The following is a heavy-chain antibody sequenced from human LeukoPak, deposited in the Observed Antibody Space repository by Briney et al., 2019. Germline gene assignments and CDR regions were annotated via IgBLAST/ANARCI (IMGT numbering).Heavy chain of an antibody. CDR2: IYYSGST. J-gene: IGHJ4*02. D-gene: IGHD6-19*01. CDR3: ARMGWGYSSGWYKVEDTKFDY. CDR1: GGSISSSSYY. V-gene: IGHV4-39*01. Sequence: SETLSLTCTVSGGSISSSSYYWGWIRQPPGKGLEWIGSIYYSGSTYYNPSLKSRVTISVDTSKNQFSLKLSSVTAADTAVYYCARMGWGYSSGWYKVEDTKFDYWGQGTLVTVSS.